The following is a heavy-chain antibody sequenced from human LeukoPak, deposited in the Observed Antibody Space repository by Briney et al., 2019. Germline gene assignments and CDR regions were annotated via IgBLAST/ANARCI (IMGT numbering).Heavy chain of an antibody. D-gene: IGHD4-11*01. CDR1: GGSFVSKY. CDR2: MSTSRRN. V-gene: IGHV4-4*09. J-gene: IGHJ6*03. Sequence: SETLSLTCSVSGGSFVSKYWGWVRQPPGKGLEWIGYMSTSRRNNVSHALSRRVAMSIDTPKKQFYLKVYTVTAADMAVYYCANYISNVNYYMDVWGKGTTVIVSS. CDR3: ANYISNVNYYMDV.